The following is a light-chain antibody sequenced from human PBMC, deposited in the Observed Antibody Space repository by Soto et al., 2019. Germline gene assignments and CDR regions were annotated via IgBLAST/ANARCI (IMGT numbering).Light chain of an antibody. CDR3: QQYGSSPSYP. J-gene: IGKJ2*01. V-gene: IGKV3-20*01. CDR2: CAS. Sequence: EIVLTPSPGTLSLSPGDTGTLSCRASQSISSGDFAWYQHQAAQAHRLLIYCASSSATGIPDRFSGSGSGTDFTLTISSLQSEDFAVYYCQQYGSSPSYPFGGGTKLEIK. CDR1: QSISSGD.